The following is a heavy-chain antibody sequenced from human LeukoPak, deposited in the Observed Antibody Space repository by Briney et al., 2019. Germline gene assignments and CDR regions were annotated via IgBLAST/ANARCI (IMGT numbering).Heavy chain of an antibody. J-gene: IGHJ4*02. CDR3: AGGYSSSWYSPYFDY. CDR1: GFTFISDS. D-gene: IGHD6-13*01. V-gene: IGHV3-48*02. CDR2: ISSSSSTI. Sequence: GGSLRLAWAAAGFTFISDSMSRVRQAPGEWLEWVSYISSSSSTIYYADSVKGRFTISRDNAKNSLYLQTNSLRDEDTAVYYCAGGYSSSWYSPYFDYWGQGTLVTVSS.